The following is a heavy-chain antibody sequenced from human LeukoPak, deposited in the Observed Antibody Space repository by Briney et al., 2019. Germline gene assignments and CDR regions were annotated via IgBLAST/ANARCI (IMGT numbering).Heavy chain of an antibody. CDR3: AQDLILGASNFDY. V-gene: IGHV3-23*01. D-gene: IGHD1-26*01. CDR1: GFTFSSYA. CDR2: ISGSGGST. Sequence: GGPLRLSCAASGFTFSSYAMSWVRQAPGKGLEWVSAISGSGGSTYYADSVKGRFTISRDNSKNTLYLQMNSLRAEDTAVYYCAQDLILGASNFDYWGQGTLVTVSS. J-gene: IGHJ4*02.